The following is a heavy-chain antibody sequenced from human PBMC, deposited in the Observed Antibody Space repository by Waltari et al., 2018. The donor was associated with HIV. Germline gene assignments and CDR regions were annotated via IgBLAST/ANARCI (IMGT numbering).Heavy chain of an antibody. CDR2: IYSGGST. CDR3: ASIAYCGGDCYPRGMDV. J-gene: IGHJ6*02. D-gene: IGHD2-21*02. CDR1: GFTVSSNY. Sequence: EVQLVESGGGLVQPGGSLRLSCAASGFTVSSNYMRWVSQAPGKGLGWVSVIYSGGSTYYADSVTGRFTSSRDNSKNTLYLQMNSLRAGDTAVYYCASIAYCGGDCYPRGMDVWGQGTTVTVSS. V-gene: IGHV3-66*01.